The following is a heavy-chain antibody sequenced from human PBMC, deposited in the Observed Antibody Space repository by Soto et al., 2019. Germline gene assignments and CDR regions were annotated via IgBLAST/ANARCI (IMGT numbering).Heavy chain of an antibody. Sequence: ASVKVSCKASGYTFTSYGISWVRQAPGQGLEWMGWISAYNGNTNYAQKLQGRVTMTTAQSTSQAYMELRSLRSDETAVYYCARKHESESIAAANWFDPWGQGTLVTVSS. V-gene: IGHV1-18*01. CDR1: GYTFTSYG. CDR3: ARKHESESIAAANWFDP. D-gene: IGHD6-13*01. J-gene: IGHJ5*02. CDR2: ISAYNGNT.